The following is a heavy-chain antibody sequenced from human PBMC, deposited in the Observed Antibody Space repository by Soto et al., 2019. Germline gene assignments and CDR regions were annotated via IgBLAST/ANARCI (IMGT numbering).Heavy chain of an antibody. V-gene: IGHV4-59*01. Sequence: SETLSLTCTVSGGSISSYYWSWIRQPPGKGLEWIGYIYYSGSTNYNPSLKSRVTISVDTSKNQFSLKLSSVTAADTAVYYCARDRGSYDFWSGYYFASGNYFDYWGQGTLVTVSS. D-gene: IGHD3-3*01. CDR1: GGSISSYY. J-gene: IGHJ4*02. CDR2: IYYSGST. CDR3: ARDRGSYDFWSGYYFASGNYFDY.